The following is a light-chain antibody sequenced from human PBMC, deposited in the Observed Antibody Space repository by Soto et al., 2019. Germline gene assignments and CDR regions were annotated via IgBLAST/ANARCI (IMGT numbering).Light chain of an antibody. Sequence: EIVMTQSPATLSVSPGERATLSCRASQSVSGNLAWYQQKPGQAPRLLLDGASTRATGIPARFSGSGSGTEFTLTIRSLQSEDFAVYYCQQYNNWPPITFGQGTKLEIK. J-gene: IGKJ2*01. CDR2: GAS. CDR3: QQYNNWPPIT. CDR1: QSVSGN. V-gene: IGKV3-15*01.